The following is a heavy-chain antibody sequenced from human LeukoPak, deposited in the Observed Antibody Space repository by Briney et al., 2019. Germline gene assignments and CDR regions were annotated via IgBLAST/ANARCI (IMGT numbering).Heavy chain of an antibody. J-gene: IGHJ4*02. Sequence: SVKVSCKASGGTFSSYTTSWVRQAPGQGLEWMGGIIPIFGTANYAQKFQGRVTITADESTSTAYMELSSLRSDDTAVYYCARDGYSSGREEYWGQGTLVTVSS. CDR2: IIPIFGTA. CDR3: ARDGYSSGREEY. D-gene: IGHD6-25*01. CDR1: GGTFSSYT. V-gene: IGHV1-69*13.